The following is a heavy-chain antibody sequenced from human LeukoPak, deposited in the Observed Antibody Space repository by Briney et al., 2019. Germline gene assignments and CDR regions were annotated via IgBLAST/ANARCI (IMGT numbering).Heavy chain of an antibody. D-gene: IGHD6-19*01. J-gene: IGHJ5*02. V-gene: IGHV3-7*01. CDR3: VRQAGVS. CDR1: GFTISNYW. CDR2: IKGDGSEK. Sequence: GGSLRLSCAASGFTISNYWMTRVRQAPGKGLEWVSNIKGDGSEKNYVDSVKGRFTISRDNAKNSLYLQMNSLRVEDTALYYCVRQAGVSWGQGTLVTVSS.